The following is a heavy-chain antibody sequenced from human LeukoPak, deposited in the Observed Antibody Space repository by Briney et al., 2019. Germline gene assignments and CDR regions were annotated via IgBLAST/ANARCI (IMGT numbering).Heavy chain of an antibody. Sequence: GGSLRLSCAASGFTFSSYVMSWVRQAPGKGLEWVSAIGSEGGTSYADSVKGRFTISRDNSRNTLYLQMNSLRAEDTAVYYCTLYYYGSGTRGGFDYWGQGTLVTVSS. D-gene: IGHD3-10*01. CDR2: IGSEGGT. J-gene: IGHJ4*02. CDR3: TLYYYGSGTRGGFDY. V-gene: IGHV3-23*01. CDR1: GFTFSSYV.